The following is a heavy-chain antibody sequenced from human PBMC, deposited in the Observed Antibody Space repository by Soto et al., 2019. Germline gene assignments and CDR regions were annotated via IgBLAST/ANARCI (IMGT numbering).Heavy chain of an antibody. CDR3: ARPHDFWSGYGPGWFDP. J-gene: IGHJ5*02. V-gene: IGHV1-69*13. Sequence: GASVKVSCKASGGTFSSYAISWVRQAPGQGLEWMGGIIPIFGTANYAQKFQGRVTITADESTSTAYMELSSLRSEDTAVYYCARPHDFWSGYGPGWFDPWGQGTLVTVSS. D-gene: IGHD3-3*01. CDR1: GGTFSSYA. CDR2: IIPIFGTA.